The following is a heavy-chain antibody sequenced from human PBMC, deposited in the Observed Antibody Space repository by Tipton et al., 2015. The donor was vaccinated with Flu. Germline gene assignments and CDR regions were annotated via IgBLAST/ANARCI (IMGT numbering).Heavy chain of an antibody. D-gene: IGHD2-8*02. Sequence: TLSLTCTVSSGSISSDYWSWIRQPPGKGLEWIAYISYTGSTNYNPSLKSRVTISIDTSKNQLSLKLTSVTAADTAVYYCARQGPGGRSFDIWGQGTMVPVSS. J-gene: IGHJ3*02. CDR3: ARQGPGGRSFDI. CDR2: ISYTGST. CDR1: SGSISSDY. V-gene: IGHV4-59*08.